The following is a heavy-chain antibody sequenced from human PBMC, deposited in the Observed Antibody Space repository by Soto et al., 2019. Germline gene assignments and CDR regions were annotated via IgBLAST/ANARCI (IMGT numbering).Heavy chain of an antibody. D-gene: IGHD3-16*01. CDR3: AREGEGKTAYFDY. Sequence: EVQLVESGGGLVKPGGSLRLSCAASGFTFSTYFMNWVRQAPGKGLEWVSSIIDSGNYMYYANSVRGRFTISRDNAKNSLYLQMNSLRAEDTAVYYCAREGEGKTAYFDYWGQGALVPVSS. V-gene: IGHV3-21*01. CDR2: IIDSGNYM. CDR1: GFTFSTYF. J-gene: IGHJ4*02.